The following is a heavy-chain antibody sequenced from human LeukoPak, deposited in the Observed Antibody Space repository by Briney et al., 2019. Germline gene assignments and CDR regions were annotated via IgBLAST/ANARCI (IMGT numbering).Heavy chain of an antibody. CDR3: ATFVAVALDY. V-gene: IGHV3-48*03. J-gene: IGHJ4*02. CDR1: GFTFRSHE. D-gene: IGHD6-19*01. Sequence: PGGSLRLSCAASGFTFRSHEMNWVRQAPGKRLEWVSYISGSGSTKYYADSVKGRFTISRGNAKNSVHLQMNSLRVEDTAVYYCATFVAVALDYWGRGTLVTVSS. CDR2: ISGSGSTK.